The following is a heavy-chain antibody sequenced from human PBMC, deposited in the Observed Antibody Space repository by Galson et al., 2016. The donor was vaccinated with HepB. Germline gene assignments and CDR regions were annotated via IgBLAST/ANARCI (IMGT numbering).Heavy chain of an antibody. CDR1: GGSITSGNIY. CDR3: ARHPFDY. CDR2: IYYGGST. Sequence: SETLSLTCSVTGGSITSGNIYWAWVRQPPGKGLEWIASIYYGGSTYHNPSLKSRVTISADTSKNQSSLGLNSVTAADTAVYYCARHPFDYWGQGVLVTVSS. J-gene: IGHJ4*02. V-gene: IGHV4-39*01.